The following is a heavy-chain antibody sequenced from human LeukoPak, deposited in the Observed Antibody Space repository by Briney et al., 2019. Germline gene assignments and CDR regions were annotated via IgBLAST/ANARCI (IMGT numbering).Heavy chain of an antibody. V-gene: IGHV1-18*01. CDR2: ISAYNGNT. CDR3: ARGPAGYSSSNWFDP. J-gene: IGHJ5*02. Sequence: ASVEVSCKASGYTFTSYGISWVRQAPGQGLEWMGWISAYNGNTNYAQKLQGRVTMTTDTSTSTAYMELRSLRSDDTAVYYCARGPAGYSSSNWFDPWGQGTLVTVSS. CDR1: GYTFTSYG. D-gene: IGHD6-13*01.